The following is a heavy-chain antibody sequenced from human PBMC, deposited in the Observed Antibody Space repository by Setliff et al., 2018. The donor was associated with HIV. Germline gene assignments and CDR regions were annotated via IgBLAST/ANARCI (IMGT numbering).Heavy chain of an antibody. V-gene: IGHV1-3*01. J-gene: IGHJ3*02. CDR3: ARVRGQFTEDAFDI. Sequence: ASVKVSCKASGGTFSSYAISWVRQAPGQGLEWMGWINAGNGNAKYSQKFQGRVTITRDTSASTAYMELSSLRSEDTAVYYCARVRGQFTEDAFDIWGQGTMVTVS. CDR2: INAGNGNA. D-gene: IGHD2-8*02. CDR1: GGTFSSYA.